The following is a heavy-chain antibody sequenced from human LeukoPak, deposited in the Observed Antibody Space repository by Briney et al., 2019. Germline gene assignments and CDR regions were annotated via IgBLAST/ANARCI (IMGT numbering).Heavy chain of an antibody. CDR2: IYHSGST. D-gene: IGHD3-9*01. Sequence: SETLSLTCAVSGGSISSSNWWSWVGQPPGKGLEWIGEIYHSGSTNYNPSLKSRVTISVDKSKNQFSLKLSSVTAADTAVYYFAACSGTGDILTGNPGDYWGQGTLVTVSS. J-gene: IGHJ4*02. V-gene: IGHV4-4*02. CDR1: GGSISSSNW. CDR3: AACSGTGDILTGNPGDY.